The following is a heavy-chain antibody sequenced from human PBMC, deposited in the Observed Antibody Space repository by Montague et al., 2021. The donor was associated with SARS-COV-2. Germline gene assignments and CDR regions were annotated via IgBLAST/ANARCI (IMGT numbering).Heavy chain of an antibody. CDR2: IFYTCST. CDR3: ARAQNICFIANCVNYFDL. V-gene: IGHV4-59*01. J-gene: IGHJ4*02. CDR1: GGSTSNY. D-gene: IGHD2-15*01. Sequence: SETLSLTCSVSGGSTSNYETWIRQSPGKGRQWLGYIFYTCSTKFNPSLTSRVSMSLDTSKNHFSLRLSAVTAADTARYYCARAQNICFIANCVNYFDLWGLGALVTVSS.